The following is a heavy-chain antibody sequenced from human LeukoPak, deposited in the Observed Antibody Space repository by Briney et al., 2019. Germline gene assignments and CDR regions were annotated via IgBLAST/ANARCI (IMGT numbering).Heavy chain of an antibody. V-gene: IGHV3-48*03. D-gene: IGHD3-22*01. CDR1: GFTFSSYE. CDR3: ARDLGQYYDTSDNWFDP. CDR2: ISSSSSTI. Sequence: GGSLRLSCAAPGFTFSSYEMNWVRQAPGKGLEWVSYISSSSSTIYYADSVKGRFTISRDNAKNTLNLQMNSLRAEDTAVYYCARDLGQYYDTSDNWFDPWGQGTLVTVSS. J-gene: IGHJ5*02.